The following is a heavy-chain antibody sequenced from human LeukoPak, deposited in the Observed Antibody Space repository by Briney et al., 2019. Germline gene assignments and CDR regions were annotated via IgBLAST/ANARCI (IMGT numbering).Heavy chain of an antibody. Sequence: SETLSLTCAVSGGSVSSGSFYWSWIRQPPGKGLEWIGNIYYSGSTNYNPSLKSRVTISVDTSKNQFSLKLSSVTAADTAVYYCASTDSGWFDPWGQGTLVTVSS. CDR1: GGSVSSGSFY. CDR3: ASTDSGWFDP. D-gene: IGHD6-19*01. V-gene: IGHV4-61*01. CDR2: IYYSGST. J-gene: IGHJ5*02.